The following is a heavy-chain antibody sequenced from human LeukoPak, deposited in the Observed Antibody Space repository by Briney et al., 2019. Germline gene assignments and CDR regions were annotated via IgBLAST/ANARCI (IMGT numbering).Heavy chain of an antibody. CDR3: ARSSASPLTMATGHDY. J-gene: IGHJ4*02. CDR2: INPNSGGT. Sequence: ASVKVSCKASGYTFTGYYMHWVRQAPGQGLEWMGWINPNSGGTNYAQKFQGRVTMTRDTSISTAYMELSRLRSDDTAVYYCARSSASPLTMATGHDYWGQGTLVTVSS. D-gene: IGHD4/OR15-4a*01. V-gene: IGHV1-2*02. CDR1: GYTFTGYY.